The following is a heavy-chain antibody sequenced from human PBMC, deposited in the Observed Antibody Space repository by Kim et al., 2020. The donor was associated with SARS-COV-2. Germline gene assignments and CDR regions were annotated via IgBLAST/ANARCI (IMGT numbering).Heavy chain of an antibody. CDR2: I. CDR3: ANKDYYYGMDV. J-gene: IGHJ6*02. Sequence: IGYADSVKGRFTISRDNAKNSLYLQMNSLRAEDTALYYCANKDYYYGMDVWGQGTTVTVSS. V-gene: IGHV3-9*01.